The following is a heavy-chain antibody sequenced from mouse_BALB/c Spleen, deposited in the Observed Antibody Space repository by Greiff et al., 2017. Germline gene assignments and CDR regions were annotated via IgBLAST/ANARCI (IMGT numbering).Heavy chain of an antibody. D-gene: IGHD6-1*01. J-gene: IGHJ4*01. CDR3: ARDRGSPYAMDY. CDR1: GFTFSDYG. Sequence: EVMLVESGGGLVQPGGSRKLSCAASGFTFSDYGMAWVRQAPGKGPEWVAFISNLAYSIYYADTVTGRFTISRENAKNTLYLEMSSLRSEDTAMYYCARDRGSPYAMDYWGQGTSVTVSS. V-gene: IGHV5-15*02. CDR2: ISNLAYSI.